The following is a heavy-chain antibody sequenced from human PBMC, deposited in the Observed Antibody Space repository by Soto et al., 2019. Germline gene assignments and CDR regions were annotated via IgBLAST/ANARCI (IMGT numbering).Heavy chain of an antibody. J-gene: IGHJ5*02. CDR3: ARGWGLDP. CDR2: IKQDGNEK. D-gene: IGHD1-26*01. Sequence: GGSLRLSCAVSGFTFSDYWMSWVRQAPGKGLEWVANIKQDGNEKYYVDSVKGRFTISRDNAKNSLYLQMNSLRAEDTAVYYCARGWGLDPWGQGTLVTVSS. V-gene: IGHV3-7*04. CDR1: GFTFSDYW.